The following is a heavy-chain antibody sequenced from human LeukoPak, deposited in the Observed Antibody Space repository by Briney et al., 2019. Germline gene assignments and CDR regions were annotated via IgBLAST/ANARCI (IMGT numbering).Heavy chain of an antibody. CDR2: INHSGST. CDR1: GGSFSGYY. J-gene: IGHJ5*02. D-gene: IGHD3-9*01. V-gene: IGHV4-34*01. CDR3: ARGRNYDILTGSIRGFDP. Sequence: PSETLSLTCAVYGGSFSGYYWSWVRQPPGKGLEWIGEINHSGSTNYNPSLKSRVTISVDTSKNQFSLKLSSVTAADTAVYYCARGRNYDILTGSIRGFDPWGPGTLVTVSS.